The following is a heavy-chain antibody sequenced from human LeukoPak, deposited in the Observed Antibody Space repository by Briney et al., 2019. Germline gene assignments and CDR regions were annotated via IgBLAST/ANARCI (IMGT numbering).Heavy chain of an antibody. CDR2: ISAYNGNT. D-gene: IGHD3-22*01. CDR1: GYTFTSYG. J-gene: IGHJ4*02. Sequence: SASVKVSCKASGYTFTSYGISWVRQAPGQGLEWMGWISAYNGNTNYAQKLQGRVTMTTDTSTSTAYMELRSLGSDDTAVYYCARDLATMIVGGMSYWGQGTLVTVSS. CDR3: ARDLATMIVGGMSY. V-gene: IGHV1-18*01.